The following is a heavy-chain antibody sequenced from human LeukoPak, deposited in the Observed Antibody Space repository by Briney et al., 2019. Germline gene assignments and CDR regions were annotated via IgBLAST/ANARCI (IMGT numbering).Heavy chain of an antibody. CDR2: INWNSGST. CDR3: ARAKDCRSITCPFDI. Sequence: GGSLRLSCAASAFTFHDYGMSWVRQAPGKGLEWVSGINWNSGSTGYADSVKGRFTISRDNGKNSLYLQMNSLRAEDTALYYCARAKDCRSITCPFDIWGQGTMVTVSS. J-gene: IGHJ3*02. V-gene: IGHV3-20*04. D-gene: IGHD2-2*01. CDR1: AFTFHDYG.